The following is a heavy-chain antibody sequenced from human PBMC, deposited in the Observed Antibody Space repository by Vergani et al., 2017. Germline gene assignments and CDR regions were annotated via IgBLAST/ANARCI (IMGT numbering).Heavy chain of an antibody. CDR3: YTDYHDY. J-gene: IGHJ4*02. Sequence: EVQLVESGGGLVQPGRSLRLSCAASGFTFIMHAMSWVRQAPGKGLEWIGRIRSKNDGGTADYAAPLKGRFTISRDDSKDSAFLLVNNLKTEDTAVYFCYTDYHDYWGQGTLVTVSS. CDR1: GFTFIMHA. CDR2: IRSKNDGGTA. D-gene: IGHD2-2*02. V-gene: IGHV3-15*01.